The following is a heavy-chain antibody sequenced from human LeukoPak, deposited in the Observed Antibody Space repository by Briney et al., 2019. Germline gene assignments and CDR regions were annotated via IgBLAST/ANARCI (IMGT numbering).Heavy chain of an antibody. Sequence: GGSLRLSCAASGFTFSSYWMHWVRQAPGKGLVWVSRINSDGSSTSYADSVKGRFTISRDNAKNTLYLQMNSLRAEDTAVYYCVRYGSGSYYDYYGMDVWGQGTTVTVSS. CDR1: GFTFSSYW. V-gene: IGHV3-74*01. CDR2: INSDGSST. J-gene: IGHJ6*02. D-gene: IGHD3-10*01. CDR3: VRYGSGSYYDYYGMDV.